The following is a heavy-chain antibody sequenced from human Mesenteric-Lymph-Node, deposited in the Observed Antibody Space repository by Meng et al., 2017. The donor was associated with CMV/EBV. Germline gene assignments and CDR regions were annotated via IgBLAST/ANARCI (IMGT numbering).Heavy chain of an antibody. D-gene: IGHD5-24*01. J-gene: IGHJ4*02. Sequence: GGSFSDYYWAWIRQPPGKGLEWIGEIHHSGSTNYNPSLKSRVTISVDTSKKQFSLKVTSVTAADTAVYYCARVRGRWLKLRYGYYFDYWGQGTLVTSPQ. CDR2: IHHSGST. V-gene: IGHV4-34*01. CDR1: GGSFSDYY. CDR3: ARVRGRWLKLRYGYYFDY.